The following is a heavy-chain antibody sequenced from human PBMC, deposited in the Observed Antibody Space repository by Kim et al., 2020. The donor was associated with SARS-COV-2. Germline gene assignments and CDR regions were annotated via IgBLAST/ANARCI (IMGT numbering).Heavy chain of an antibody. D-gene: IGHD6-13*01. CDR1: GGSISSYY. J-gene: IGHJ5*02. Sequence: SETLSLTCTVSGGSISSYYWSWIRQPPGKGLEWIGYIYYSGSTNYNPSLKSRVTISVDTSKNQFSLKLSSVTAADTAVYYCARDATGYSSSYSMGGNWFDPWGQGTLVTVSS. V-gene: IGHV4-59*13. CDR3: ARDATGYSSSYSMGGNWFDP. CDR2: IYYSGST.